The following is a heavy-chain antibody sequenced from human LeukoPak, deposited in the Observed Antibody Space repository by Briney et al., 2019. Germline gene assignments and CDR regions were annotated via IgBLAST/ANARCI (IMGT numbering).Heavy chain of an antibody. CDR1: GYTFTTSD. J-gene: IGHJ4*02. V-gene: IGHV1-8*01. Sequence: ASVKVSCKASGYTFTTSDICWVRPATGQGLEWMGWMNPNSANTGYAQKFQGRVTITRNTSISTAYMELNSLRSDDTAVYYCARARLVRGPVTPLYYFDYWGQGVLVTVSS. CDR3: ARARLVRGPVTPLYYFDY. D-gene: IGHD2-8*02. CDR2: MNPNSANT.